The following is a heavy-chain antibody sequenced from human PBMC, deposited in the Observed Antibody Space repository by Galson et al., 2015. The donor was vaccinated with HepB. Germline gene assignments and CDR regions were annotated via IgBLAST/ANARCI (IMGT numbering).Heavy chain of an antibody. Sequence: SVKVSCKASGGTFSTSAISWVRQAPGQGLEWMGGIITILGITKYSQNFQGRVTITADKSTSTTYMQLSGLRSEDTAVYFCARGLATALSWYFDLWGRGTLVSVSS. CDR1: GGTFSTSA. CDR3: ARGLATALSWYFDL. D-gene: IGHD6-13*01. J-gene: IGHJ2*01. CDR2: IITILGIT. V-gene: IGHV1-69*10.